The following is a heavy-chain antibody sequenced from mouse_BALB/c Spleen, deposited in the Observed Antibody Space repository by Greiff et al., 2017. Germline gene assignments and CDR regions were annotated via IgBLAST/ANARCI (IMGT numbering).Heavy chain of an antibody. V-gene: IGHV14-3*02. Sequence: EVMLVESGAELVKPGASVKLSCTASGFNIKDTYMHWVKQRPEQGLEWIGRIDPANGNTKYDPKFQGKATITADTSSNTAYLQLSSLTSEDTAVYYCAGQLGFFDYWGQGTTLTVSS. J-gene: IGHJ2*01. CDR2: IDPANGNT. D-gene: IGHD3-1*01. CDR1: GFNIKDTY. CDR3: AGQLGFFDY.